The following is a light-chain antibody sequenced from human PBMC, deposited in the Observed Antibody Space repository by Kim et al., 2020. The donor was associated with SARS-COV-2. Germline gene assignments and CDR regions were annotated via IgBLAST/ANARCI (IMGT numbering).Light chain of an antibody. CDR2: GKD. CDR3: SSRDTTNSHVV. Sequence: SYELTQDPAVSVALGQTVKITCHGDSLKTSYATWYQQKPGQAPVLVLYGKDNRPSGIPDRFSGSSSSNTGSLTITGAQAEDEADYYCSSRDTTNSHVVFG. J-gene: IGLJ3*02. V-gene: IGLV3-19*01. CDR1: SLKTSY.